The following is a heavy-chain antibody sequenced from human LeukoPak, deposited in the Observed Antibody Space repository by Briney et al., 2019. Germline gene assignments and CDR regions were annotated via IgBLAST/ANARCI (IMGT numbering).Heavy chain of an antibody. CDR2: ISSSSSYI. V-gene: IGHV3-21*01. D-gene: IGHD3-9*01. Sequence: PGGSLRLSCAASGFTFNSSSITWVRQAPGKGLEWVSSISSSSSYIYYADSVKGRFTISRDNAKNSLYLQMNSLRAEDTAVYYCATVPGLTRGPSDYWGQGTLVTVSS. J-gene: IGHJ4*02. CDR1: GFTFNSSS. CDR3: ATVPGLTRGPSDY.